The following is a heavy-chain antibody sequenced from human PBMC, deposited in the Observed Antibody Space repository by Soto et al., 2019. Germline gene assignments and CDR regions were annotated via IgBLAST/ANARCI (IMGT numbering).Heavy chain of an antibody. D-gene: IGHD6-19*01. CDR2: IIPIFGTA. CDR3: ARGIAVAGGAPDAFDI. Sequence: SVKVSCKASGGTFSSYAISWVRQAPGQGLEWMGGIIPIFGTANYAQKFQGRVTITADESTSTAYMELSSLRSEDTAVYYCARGIAVAGGAPDAFDIWGHGTMVTVSS. V-gene: IGHV1-69*13. CDR1: GGTFSSYA. J-gene: IGHJ3*02.